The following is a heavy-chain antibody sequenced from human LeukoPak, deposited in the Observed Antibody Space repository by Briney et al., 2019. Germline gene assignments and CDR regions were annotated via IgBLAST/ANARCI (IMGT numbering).Heavy chain of an antibody. D-gene: IGHD3-22*01. CDR2: IYYSGST. V-gene: IGHV4-31*03. J-gene: IGHJ6*02. Sequence: SETLSLTCTVSGGSISSGGYYWSWIRQHPGKGLEWIGYIYYSGSTYYNPSLKSRVTISVDTSKNQFSLKLSSVTAADTAVYYCARSSDSSGDYYYYGMDVWSQGTTVTVSS. CDR1: GGSISSGGYY. CDR3: ARSSDSSGDYYYYGMDV.